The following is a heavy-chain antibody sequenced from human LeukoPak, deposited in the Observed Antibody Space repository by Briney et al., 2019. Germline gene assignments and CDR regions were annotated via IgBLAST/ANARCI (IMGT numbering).Heavy chain of an antibody. CDR3: ARDRGTCWFDP. V-gene: IGHV1-46*01. J-gene: IGHJ5*02. CDR1: GYTFTSYY. Sequence: ASVKVSCKASGYTFTSYYMHWVRQAPGQGLEWMGIINPSGGSTSYAQKFQGRVTMTRDTSTSTVYMELSSLGSEDTAVYYCARDRGTCWFDPWGQGTLVTVSS. D-gene: IGHD3-10*01. CDR2: INPSGGST.